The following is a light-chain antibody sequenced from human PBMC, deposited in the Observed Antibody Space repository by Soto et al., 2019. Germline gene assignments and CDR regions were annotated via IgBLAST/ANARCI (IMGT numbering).Light chain of an antibody. CDR1: SGHSNYA. CDR3: QTWGTGIRV. CDR2: LNSDGSH. V-gene: IGLV4-69*01. J-gene: IGLJ1*01. Sequence: QPVLTQSPSASASLGASVKLTCTLSSGHSNYAIAWHQQQPEKGPRYLMKLNSDGSHRKGDGIPDRFSGPSSGAERYLTISSLQSEDEADYYCQTWGTGIRVFGTGTKLTVL.